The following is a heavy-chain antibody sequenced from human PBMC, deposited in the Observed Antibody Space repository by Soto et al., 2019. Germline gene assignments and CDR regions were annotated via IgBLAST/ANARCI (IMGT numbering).Heavy chain of an antibody. CDR3: VSLSSTTTHYYFDY. CDR2: TYYRSKWFY. D-gene: IGHD3-10*02. Sequence: SQTLSLTCDIPGESVSTNTATWDWIRQSPSRGLEWLGRTYYRSKWFYDYAVSVRSRITISSDTSNNQVSLQLNSVTPDDAAVYYCVSLSSTTTHYYFDYWGQGTLVTVSS. CDR1: GESVSTNTAT. J-gene: IGHJ4*02. V-gene: IGHV6-1*01.